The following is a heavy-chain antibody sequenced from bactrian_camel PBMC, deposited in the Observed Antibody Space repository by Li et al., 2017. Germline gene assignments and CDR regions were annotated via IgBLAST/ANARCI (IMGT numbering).Heavy chain of an antibody. CDR2: IYARNGRS. V-gene: IGHV3S63*01. CDR1: GYATGHYC. D-gene: IGHD4*01. CDR3: KAVAFGAQWCDGG. J-gene: IGHJ6*01. Sequence: QVQLVESGGGSVRVGGSLKLSCVVSGYATGHYCIGWFRLSPGKEREEVAHIYARNGRSDVADSVKGRFTVSQDDAKYTVYLQMNSLKPEDTAMYYCKAVAFGAQWCDGGWGQGTQVTVSS.